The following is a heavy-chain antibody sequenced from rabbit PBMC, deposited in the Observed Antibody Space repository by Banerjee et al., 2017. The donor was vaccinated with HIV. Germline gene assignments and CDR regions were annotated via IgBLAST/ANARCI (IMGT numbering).Heavy chain of an antibody. CDR1: GFDFSSYG. Sequence: QEHLVESGGGLVQPGGSLKVSCKASGFDFSSYGVSWVRQAPGKGLEWIGYIDPVFGSIHYASWVNGRFTISSHNAQNTLYLQLNSLTAADTATYFCVSYDDYGDAFNLWGPGTLVTVS. CDR3: VSYDDYGDAFNL. V-gene: IGHV1S47*01. D-gene: IGHD2-1*01. CDR2: IDPVFGSI. J-gene: IGHJ4*01.